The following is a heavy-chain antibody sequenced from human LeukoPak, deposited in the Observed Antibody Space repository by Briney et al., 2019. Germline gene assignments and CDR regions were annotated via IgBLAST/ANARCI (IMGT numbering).Heavy chain of an antibody. CDR2: ISAYDGNR. CDR3: ARVYHMSKLYMDV. V-gene: IGHV1-18*04. CDR1: GYIFRRCV. Sequence: ASVKVSCKASGYIFRRCVLSWVRQAPGQGLEGMGWISAYDGNRNYAQKFQGRVTMTTDTSTSTAYMELRSLRSDDTAVYYCARVYHMSKLYMDVWGKGTTVTVSS. D-gene: IGHD5/OR15-5a*01. J-gene: IGHJ6*03.